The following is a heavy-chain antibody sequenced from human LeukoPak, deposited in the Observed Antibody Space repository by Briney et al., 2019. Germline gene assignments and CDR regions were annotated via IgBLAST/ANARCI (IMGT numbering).Heavy chain of an antibody. Sequence: PGGSLRLSCAASGFTFSSYAMSWVRQAPGKGLEWVSAISGSGGSTYYADSVKGRFTISRDNSKNTLCLQMNSLRAEDTAVYYCAKDSMIVRSHFDYWGQGTLVTVSS. CDR1: GFTFSSYA. V-gene: IGHV3-23*01. J-gene: IGHJ4*02. D-gene: IGHD3-22*01. CDR2: ISGSGGST. CDR3: AKDSMIVRSHFDY.